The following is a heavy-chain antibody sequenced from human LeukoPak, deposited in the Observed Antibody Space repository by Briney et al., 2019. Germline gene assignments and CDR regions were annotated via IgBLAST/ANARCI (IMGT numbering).Heavy chain of an antibody. CDR1: GGSISSYY. V-gene: IGHV4-59*08. Sequence: PSETLSLTCTVSGGSISSYYWSWIRRPPGKGLEWIGYISYSGGTDYNPSLKGRLTISVDTSKSQFSLKLSSVTAADPATYYCTRPYDTRGYFYAHAVWGQGTMVTVAA. CDR2: ISYSGGT. D-gene: IGHD3-22*01. CDR3: TRPYDTRGYFYAHAV. J-gene: IGHJ3*01.